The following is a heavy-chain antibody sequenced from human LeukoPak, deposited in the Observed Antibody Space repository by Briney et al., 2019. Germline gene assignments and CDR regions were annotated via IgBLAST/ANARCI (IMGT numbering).Heavy chain of an antibody. CDR3: ASSRQQLVLGMDV. CDR2: IIPIFGTA. D-gene: IGHD6-13*01. Sequence: ASVEVSCKASGGTFSSYAISWVRQAPGQGLEWMGGIIPIFGTANYAQKFQGRVTITADESTSTAYMELSSLRSEDTAVYYCASSRQQLVLGMDVWGQGTTVTVSS. CDR1: GGTFSSYA. V-gene: IGHV1-69*13. J-gene: IGHJ6*02.